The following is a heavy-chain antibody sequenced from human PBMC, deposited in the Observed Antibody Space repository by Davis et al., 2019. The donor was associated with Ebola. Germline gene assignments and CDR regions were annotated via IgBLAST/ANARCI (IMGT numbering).Heavy chain of an antibody. V-gene: IGHV1-18*01. D-gene: IGHD4-17*01. CDR3: ARDLYGRTGDYAGY. Sequence: ASVKVSCKASGYTFTSYGISWVRQAPGQGLEWTGWISAYNGNTNYAQKLQGRVTMTTDTSTSTAYMELRSLRSDDTAVYYCARDLYGRTGDYAGYWGQGTLVTVSS. J-gene: IGHJ4*02. CDR1: GYTFTSYG. CDR2: ISAYNGNT.